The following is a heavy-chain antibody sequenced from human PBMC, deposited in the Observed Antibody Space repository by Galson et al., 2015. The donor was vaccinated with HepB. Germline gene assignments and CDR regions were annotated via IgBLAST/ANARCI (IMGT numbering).Heavy chain of an antibody. J-gene: IGHJ6*03. CDR3: ARGLYRRVFGVVIKDRTHRYYYYYYMDV. Sequence: SVKVSCKASGYTFTSYDINWVRQATGQGLEWMGWMNPNSGNTGYAQKFQGRVTMTRNTSISTAYMELSSLRSEDTAVYYCARGLYRRVFGVVIKDRTHRYYYYYYMDVWGKGTTVTVSS. D-gene: IGHD3-3*01. CDR2: MNPNSGNT. CDR1: GYTFTSYD. V-gene: IGHV1-8*01.